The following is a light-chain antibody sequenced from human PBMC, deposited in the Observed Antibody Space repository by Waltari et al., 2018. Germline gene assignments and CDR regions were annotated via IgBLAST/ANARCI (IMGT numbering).Light chain of an antibody. CDR2: EVS. V-gene: IGLV2-14*01. CDR1: SSDVGGYNY. CDR3: SSYTSSSTLV. J-gene: IGLJ2*01. Sequence: QSALTQPASVSGSPGQSITISCTGTSSDVGGYNYVSWYQQHPGKAPKLMMYEVSNRPSGVSNRFSGSKSGNTASLPISGLQAEDEADYHCSSYTSSSTLVFGGGTKLTVL.